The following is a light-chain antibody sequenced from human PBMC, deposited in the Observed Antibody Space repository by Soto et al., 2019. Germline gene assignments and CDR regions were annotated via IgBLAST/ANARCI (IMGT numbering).Light chain of an antibody. J-gene: IGLJ2*01. Sequence: QSALTQPPSASGSPGQSVTISCTGTSSDVGGYNYVSWYQQHPGKAPIFMIFEVSRRPSGVPDRFSGSKSGNTASLTVSGLQADDEADYYCSSYAGSNNPVVFGGGTKLTVL. V-gene: IGLV2-8*01. CDR2: EVS. CDR1: SSDVGGYNY. CDR3: SSYAGSNNPVV.